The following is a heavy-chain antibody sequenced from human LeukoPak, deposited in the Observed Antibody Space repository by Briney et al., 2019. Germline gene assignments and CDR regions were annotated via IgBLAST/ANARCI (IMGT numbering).Heavy chain of an antibody. CDR3: GRGGDGIDF. Sequence: GGSLRLSCAVSGFTFRNYLMHWVRQAPGQGLVWVSRINQDESKAYADSVRSRFTVSRDNAKNMLYLHLSGLRAEDTAVYFCGRGGDGIDFWGQGTTVIVSS. CDR1: GFTFRNYL. CDR2: INQDESKA. V-gene: IGHV3-74*01. J-gene: IGHJ3*01. D-gene: IGHD5-24*01.